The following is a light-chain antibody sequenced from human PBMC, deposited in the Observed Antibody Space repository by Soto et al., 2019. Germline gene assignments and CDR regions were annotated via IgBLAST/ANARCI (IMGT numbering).Light chain of an antibody. CDR3: QQYGSYWT. CDR1: QSVSSSY. V-gene: IGKV3-20*01. Sequence: EIVLTQSPGTLSLSPGERANLSCRASQSVSSSYLAWYQQKPGQAPRLLIYRASSRATGIPDRFSGSGSGTDFTLTISRLEPEDFAVYYCQQYGSYWTFGQGTKVEIK. J-gene: IGKJ1*01. CDR2: RAS.